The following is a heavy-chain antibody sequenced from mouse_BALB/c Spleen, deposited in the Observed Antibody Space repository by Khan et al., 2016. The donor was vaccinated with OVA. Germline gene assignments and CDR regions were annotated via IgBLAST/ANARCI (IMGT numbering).Heavy chain of an antibody. Sequence: QLEESGPGLVKPSQSLSLTCTVTGYSITSGYAWNWIRQFPGNKLEWMGYISYSGVTSYTPSLKSRISITRDTSKNQFFLQLNSVTTEDTATYYCARGNYYGYDIDYWGQGTTLTVSS. CDR1: GYSITSGYA. V-gene: IGHV3-2*02. CDR2: ISYSGVT. D-gene: IGHD1-2*01. CDR3: ARGNYYGYDIDY. J-gene: IGHJ2*01.